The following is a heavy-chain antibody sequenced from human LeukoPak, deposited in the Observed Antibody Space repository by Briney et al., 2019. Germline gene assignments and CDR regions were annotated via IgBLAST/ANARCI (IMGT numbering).Heavy chain of an antibody. CDR2: ISGSGGST. Sequence: PGGSLRLSCAASGFTFSSYAMSWVRQAPGKGLGWVSAISGSGGSTYYADSVKGRFTISRDNSKNTLYLQMNSLRAEDTAVYYCAKDSGYDKYYFDYWGQGTLVTVSS. CDR3: AKDSGYDKYYFDY. D-gene: IGHD5-12*01. J-gene: IGHJ4*02. CDR1: GFTFSSYA. V-gene: IGHV3-23*01.